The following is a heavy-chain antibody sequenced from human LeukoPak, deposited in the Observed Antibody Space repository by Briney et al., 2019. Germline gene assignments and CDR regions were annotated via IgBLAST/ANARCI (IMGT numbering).Heavy chain of an antibody. CDR1: GGSISNYY. CDR3: ARVAGSSWYSFDY. Sequence: SETLSLTCTVSGGSISNYYWSWIRQPPGKGLEWIGYVYSSGSTNYNPSLKSRVTISVDTSKNQFSLKLPSVTAADTAVYYCARVAGSSWYSFDYWGQGTLVTVSS. V-gene: IGHV4-59*01. CDR2: VYSSGST. J-gene: IGHJ4*02. D-gene: IGHD6-13*01.